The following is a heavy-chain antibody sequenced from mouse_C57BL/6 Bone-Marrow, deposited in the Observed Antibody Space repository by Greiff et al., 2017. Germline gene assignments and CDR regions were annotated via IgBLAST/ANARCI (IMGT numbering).Heavy chain of an antibody. CDR2: IDPENGDT. J-gene: IGHJ4*01. CDR1: GFNIKDDY. CDR3: TLITTVVYYYAMDY. D-gene: IGHD1-1*01. V-gene: IGHV14-4*01. Sequence: VQLQQSGAELVRPGASVKLSCTASGFNIKDDYMHWVKQRPEQGLEWIGWIDPENGDTEYASKFQGKATITADTSSNTAYLQLSSLTSEDTAVYYCTLITTVVYYYAMDYWCQGTSVTVSS.